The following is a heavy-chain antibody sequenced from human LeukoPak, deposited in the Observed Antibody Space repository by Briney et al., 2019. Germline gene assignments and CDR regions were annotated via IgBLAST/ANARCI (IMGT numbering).Heavy chain of an antibody. V-gene: IGHV4-34*01. CDR3: ARGRSGGVVPAATPYDY. CDR2: INHSGST. Sequence: SETLSLTCAVYGGSFSGYYWSWIRQPPGKGLEWIGEINHSGSTNYNPSLNSRVTISVDTSKNQFSLKLSSVTAADTAVYYCARGRSGGVVPAATPYDYWGQGTLVTVSS. D-gene: IGHD2-2*01. CDR1: GGSFSGYY. J-gene: IGHJ4*02.